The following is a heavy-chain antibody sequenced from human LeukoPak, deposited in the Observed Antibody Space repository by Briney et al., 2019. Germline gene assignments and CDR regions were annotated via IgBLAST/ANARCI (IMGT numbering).Heavy chain of an antibody. J-gene: IGHJ4*02. CDR3: AGGGIAAADY. V-gene: IGHV3-48*04. CDR2: ISRSSSTI. D-gene: IGHD6-13*01. CDR1: GFTISSYS. Sequence: PGGSLRLSCAASGFTISSYSMNWVRQAPGKGLEWVSYISRSSSTIYYADSVKGRFTISRDNAKNSLYLQMNSLRAEDTAVYYCAGGGIAAADYWGQGTLVTVSS.